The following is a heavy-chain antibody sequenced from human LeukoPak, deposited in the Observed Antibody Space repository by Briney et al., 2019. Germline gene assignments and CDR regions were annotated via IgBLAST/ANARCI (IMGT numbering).Heavy chain of an antibody. CDR3: ARVLAVAGHDY. Sequence: PGGSLRLSCAASGFTFSSYAMHWVRQAPGKGLEWVAVISYDGSNKYYADSVKGRFTISRDNSKNTLYLQMNSLRAEDTAVYYCARVLAVAGHDYWGQGTLVTVSS. V-gene: IGHV3-30*04. D-gene: IGHD6-19*01. J-gene: IGHJ4*02. CDR2: ISYDGSNK. CDR1: GFTFSSYA.